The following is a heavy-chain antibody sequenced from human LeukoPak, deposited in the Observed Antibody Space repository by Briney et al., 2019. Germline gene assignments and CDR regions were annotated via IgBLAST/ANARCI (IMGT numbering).Heavy chain of an antibody. V-gene: IGHV1-18*01. D-gene: IGHD3-22*01. Sequence: PGASVKVSCKASGYTFTSYGISWVRQAPGQGLEWMGWISAYNGNTNYAQKLQGRVTMTTDTSTSTAYMELRSLRSDDTAVYYCAKTYYYDSSGIIDAFDIWGQGTMVTVSS. CDR2: ISAYNGNT. CDR1: GYTFTSYG. J-gene: IGHJ3*02. CDR3: AKTYYYDSSGIIDAFDI.